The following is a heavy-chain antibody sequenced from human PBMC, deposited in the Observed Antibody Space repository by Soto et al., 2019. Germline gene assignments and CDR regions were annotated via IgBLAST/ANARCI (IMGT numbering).Heavy chain of an antibody. CDR1: GFTFNSYA. Sequence: EVQLLESGGGLVQPGGSLRLSCAASGFTFNSYAMSWVRQAPGKGLEWVSAISGSGGSTYYADSVKGRFTISRDNSKNTLYLQMNSLRAEDTAVYYCAKDFHYYYYYGMDVWGQGTTVTVSS. V-gene: IGHV3-23*01. J-gene: IGHJ6*02. CDR3: AKDFHYYYYYGMDV. CDR2: ISGSGGST.